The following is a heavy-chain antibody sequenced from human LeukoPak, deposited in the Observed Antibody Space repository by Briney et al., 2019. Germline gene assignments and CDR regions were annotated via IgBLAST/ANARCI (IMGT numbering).Heavy chain of an antibody. CDR3: AGIPLSTTMVDY. J-gene: IGHJ4*02. D-gene: IGHD5-18*01. V-gene: IGHV3-48*01. Sequence: GGSLRLSCAASGFTFSSYSMNWVRPAPGKGLEWVSYISSGSSTIHYADSVKGRFTISRDNAKSSLFLQMNSLRAEDTAVYYCAGIPLSTTMVDYWGQGTLVTVSS. CDR2: ISSGSSTI. CDR1: GFTFSSYS.